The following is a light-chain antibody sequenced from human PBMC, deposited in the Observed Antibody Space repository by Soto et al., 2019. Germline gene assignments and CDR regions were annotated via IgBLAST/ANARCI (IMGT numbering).Light chain of an antibody. J-gene: IGLJ2*01. CDR2: GVT. Sequence: QSALTQPASVSGSPGQSITISCTGTSSDVGAYNYVSWYQQYPGKAPKLMIYGVTNRPSGVPDRFSGSRSGTSASLAITGLQAEDEADYYCQSYGTNLSVLFGGGTKLTVL. V-gene: IGLV2-14*01. CDR3: QSYGTNLSVL. CDR1: SSDVGAYNY.